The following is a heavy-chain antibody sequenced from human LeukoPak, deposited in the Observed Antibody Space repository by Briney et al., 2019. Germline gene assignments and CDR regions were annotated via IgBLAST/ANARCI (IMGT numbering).Heavy chain of an antibody. CDR2: ISSNGGST. Sequence: GGSLRLSCAASGFTFSSYAMHWVRQAPGKGLEYVSAISSNGGSTLYANSVKGRFTISRDNPKNTLYLQMGSLRAEDMAVYYCARVDLLGCDYWGQGTLVTVSS. J-gene: IGHJ4*02. CDR3: ARVDLLGCDY. V-gene: IGHV3-64*01. D-gene: IGHD1-26*01. CDR1: GFTFSSYA.